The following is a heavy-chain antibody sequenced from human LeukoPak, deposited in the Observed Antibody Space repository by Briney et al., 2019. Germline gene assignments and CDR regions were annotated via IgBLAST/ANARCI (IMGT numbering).Heavy chain of an antibody. Sequence: GGSLRLSCAASGFTFSSYAMHWVRQAPGKGLEWLTVISYDGSNKYYADSVKGRFTISRDNSKNTLYLQMNSLRAEDTAVYYCARDGLPKNPMIVVVIVGFDYWGQGTLVTVSA. D-gene: IGHD3-22*01. CDR2: ISYDGSNK. CDR1: GFTFSSYA. CDR3: ARDGLPKNPMIVVVIVGFDY. V-gene: IGHV3-30-3*01. J-gene: IGHJ4*02.